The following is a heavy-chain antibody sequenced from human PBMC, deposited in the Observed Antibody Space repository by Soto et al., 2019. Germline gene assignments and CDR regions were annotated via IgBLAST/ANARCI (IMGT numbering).Heavy chain of an antibody. CDR2: ISHSGST. Sequence: QVQLQESGPGLAKPSGTLSLTCAVSGASISSSDWRTWVRQPPGKELEWIGEISHSGSTNYSPSLRGRVTISVDKSKNQFSLKLTSVTAADTAVYYCARAYDRTVSPARYFDFWGQGTLVTVSS. CDR3: ARAYDRTVSPARYFDF. CDR1: GASISSSDW. J-gene: IGHJ4*02. V-gene: IGHV4-4*02. D-gene: IGHD3-22*01.